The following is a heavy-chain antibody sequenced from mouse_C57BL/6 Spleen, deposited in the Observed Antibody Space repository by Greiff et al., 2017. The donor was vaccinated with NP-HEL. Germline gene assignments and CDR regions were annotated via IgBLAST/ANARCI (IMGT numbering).Heavy chain of an antibody. Sequence: VKLMQSGPELVKPGASVKISCKASGYAFSSSWMNWVKQRPGKGLEWIGRIYPGDGDTNYNGKFKGKATLTADKSSSTAYMQLSSLTSEDSAVYFCARSGDYGRAMDYWGQGTSVTVSS. J-gene: IGHJ4*01. V-gene: IGHV1-82*01. D-gene: IGHD1-1*01. CDR2: IYPGDGDT. CDR1: GYAFSSSW. CDR3: ARSGDYGRAMDY.